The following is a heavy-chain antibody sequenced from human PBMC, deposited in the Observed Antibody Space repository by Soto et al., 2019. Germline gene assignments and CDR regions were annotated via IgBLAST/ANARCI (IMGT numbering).Heavy chain of an antibody. J-gene: IGHJ6*02. Sequence: GASVKVSCKASGYTFTSYGISWVRQAPGQGLEWMGWISAYNGNTNYAQKLQGRVTMTTDTSTSTAYMELRSLRSDDTAVHYCARDMAWLGYSTYYYYGMDVWGQGTTVTVSS. CDR2: ISAYNGNT. D-gene: IGHD2-15*01. CDR3: ARDMAWLGYSTYYYYGMDV. V-gene: IGHV1-18*01. CDR1: GYTFTSYG.